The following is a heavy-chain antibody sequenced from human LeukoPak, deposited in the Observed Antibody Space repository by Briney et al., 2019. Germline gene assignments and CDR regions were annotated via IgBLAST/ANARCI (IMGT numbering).Heavy chain of an antibody. CDR3: ARVGWMATSSGAFDI. Sequence: GGSLRLSCAASGFTFSSYGMHWVRQAPGKGLEWVAVISYDGSNKYYADSVKGRFTISRDNSKNTLYLQMNSLRAEDTAVYYCARVGWMATSSGAFDIWGQGTMVTVSS. CDR2: ISYDGSNK. CDR1: GFTFSSYG. D-gene: IGHD5-24*01. V-gene: IGHV3-30*03. J-gene: IGHJ3*02.